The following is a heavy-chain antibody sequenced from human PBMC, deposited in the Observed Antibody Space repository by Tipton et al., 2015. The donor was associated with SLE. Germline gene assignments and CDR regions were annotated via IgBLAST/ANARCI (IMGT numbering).Heavy chain of an antibody. J-gene: IGHJ4*02. CDR1: GDSISTDNYY. CDR2: IYTGGNT. D-gene: IGHD2-2*01. Sequence: TLSLTCTVSGDSISTDNYYWGWTRQPAGKALEWIGHIYTGGNTKYNPSLESRVTLSADASKAQFSLKLTSVTAADTAVYYCVVCSPSSCAYFDYWGQGRLVTVSS. CDR3: VVCSPSSCAYFDY. V-gene: IGHV4-61*09.